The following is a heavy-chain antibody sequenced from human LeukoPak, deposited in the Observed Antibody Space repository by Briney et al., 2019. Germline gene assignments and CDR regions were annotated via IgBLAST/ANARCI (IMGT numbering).Heavy chain of an antibody. CDR1: GFSISSSYY. CDR3: ARDREVGATIYDY. CDR2: IYHSGST. V-gene: IGHV4-38-2*02. J-gene: IGHJ4*02. Sequence: SETLSLTCAVSGFSISSSYYWGWIRQPPGKGLEWIGSIYHSGSTYYNPSLKSRVTISLDTSKNQFSLNLSSVTAADTAVYFCARDREVGATIYDYWGQGTLVTVSS. D-gene: IGHD1-26*01.